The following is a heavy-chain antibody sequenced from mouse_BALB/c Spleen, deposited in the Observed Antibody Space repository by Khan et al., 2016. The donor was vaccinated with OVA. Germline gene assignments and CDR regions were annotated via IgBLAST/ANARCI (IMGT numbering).Heavy chain of an antibody. CDR3: ARVGYNGSMDF. CDR1: GFTFTNYG. CDR2: INTYTGET. D-gene: IGHD2-14*01. J-gene: IGHJ4*01. V-gene: IGHV9-3-1*01. Sequence: QIQLVQSGPELKKPGETVQISCKASGFTFTNYGMNWVRQAPGKGLKWMGWINTYTGETNFTDDFKGRFAFSLENSASTAYLQINSLKNEDTATYYGARVGYNGSMDFWGQGTSVTVSS.